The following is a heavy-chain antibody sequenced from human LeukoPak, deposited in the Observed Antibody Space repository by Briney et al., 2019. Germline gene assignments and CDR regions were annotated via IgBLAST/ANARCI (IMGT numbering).Heavy chain of an antibody. D-gene: IGHD5-12*01. CDR1: GGTFSSYA. V-gene: IGHV1-46*01. Sequence: ASVKVSCKASGGTFSSYAISWVRQAPGQGLEWMGIINPSGGSTSYAQKFQGRVTMTRDTSTSTVYMELSSLRSEDTAVYYCARGYRAIGYWGQGTLVTVSS. J-gene: IGHJ4*02. CDR2: INPSGGST. CDR3: ARGYRAIGY.